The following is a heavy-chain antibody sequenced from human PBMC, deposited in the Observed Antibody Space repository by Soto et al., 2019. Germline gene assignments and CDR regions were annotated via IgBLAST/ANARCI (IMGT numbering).Heavy chain of an antibody. D-gene: IGHD3-10*01. V-gene: IGHV1-69*06. CDR1: GGTFSSYA. CDR2: IIPIFGTA. Sequence: SVKVSCKASGGTFSSYAISWVRQAPGQGLEWMGGIIPIFGTANYAQKFQGRVTITADKSTSTAYMELSSLRSEDTAVYYCARGKWFGELFTYYYYGMDVWGQGTTVTVSS. J-gene: IGHJ6*02. CDR3: ARGKWFGELFTYYYYGMDV.